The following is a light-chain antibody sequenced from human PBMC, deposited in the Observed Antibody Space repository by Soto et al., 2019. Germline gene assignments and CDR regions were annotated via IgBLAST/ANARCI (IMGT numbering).Light chain of an antibody. Sequence: ASHLTHSPSSLSSSVGDRVTITCRASQGISSYLGWYQQKPGKAPNPLIYDASSLKSGVPARFSGSGSGTEFTLTISSLQTDDFATYYCQQYNTYSTFGQGTRLEI. CDR1: QGISSY. CDR3: QQYNTYST. V-gene: IGKV1-13*02. CDR2: DAS. J-gene: IGKJ5*01.